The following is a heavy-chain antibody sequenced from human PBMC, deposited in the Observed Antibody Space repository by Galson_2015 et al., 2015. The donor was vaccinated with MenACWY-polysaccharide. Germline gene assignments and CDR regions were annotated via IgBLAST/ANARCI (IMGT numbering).Heavy chain of an antibody. V-gene: IGHV3-30*18. Sequence: SLRLSCAASGFTFSSYAMHWVRQAPGKGLEWVAVISYDGSNKYYADSVKGRFTISRDNSKNTLYLQMNSLRAEDTAVYYCAKPAYRRGGSGWLDYFDYWGQGTLVTVSS. J-gene: IGHJ4*02. D-gene: IGHD6-19*01. CDR1: GFTFSSYA. CDR3: AKPAYRRGGSGWLDYFDY. CDR2: ISYDGSNK.